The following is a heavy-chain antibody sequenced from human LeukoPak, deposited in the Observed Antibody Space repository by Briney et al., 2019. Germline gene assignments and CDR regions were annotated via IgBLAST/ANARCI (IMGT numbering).Heavy chain of an antibody. V-gene: IGHV3-66*02. CDR2: IYRGGST. CDR1: GFTVSNNY. D-gene: IGHD3-22*01. CDR3: ARVTYYYDSSGETTYFDY. Sequence: GGSLRLSCAASGFTVSNNYMTWVRQAPGKGLEWVSVIYRGGSTYYADSVKGRFTVSRDNSKNTLYLQMNSLRVGDTAVYHCARVTYYYDSSGETTYFDYWGQGTLVTVSS. J-gene: IGHJ4*02.